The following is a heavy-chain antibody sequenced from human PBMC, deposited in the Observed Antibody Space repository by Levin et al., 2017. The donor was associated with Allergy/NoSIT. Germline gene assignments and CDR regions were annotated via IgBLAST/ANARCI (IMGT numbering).Heavy chain of an antibody. CDR2: ISDDGSNN. Sequence: GGSLRLSCAASGFTFSSYGMNWVRQAPGKGLEWVAFISDDGSNNYFLESVKGRFTISRDNSKNTLYLQMNSLRPDDTAVYYCAKQRIFDLGSNYGMDVWGQGTTVTVSS. V-gene: IGHV3-30*18. J-gene: IGHJ6*02. D-gene: IGHD3-10*01. CDR1: GFTFSSYG. CDR3: AKQRIFDLGSNYGMDV.